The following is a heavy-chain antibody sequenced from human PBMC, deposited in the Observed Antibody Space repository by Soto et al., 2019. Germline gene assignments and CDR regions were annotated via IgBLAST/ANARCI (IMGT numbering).Heavy chain of an antibody. J-gene: IGHJ3*02. V-gene: IGHV4-34*01. CDR2: INHSGST. Sequence: SETLSLTCAVYGGSVSGYYWSWIRQPPGKGLEWIGEINHSGSTNYNPSLKSRVTISVDTSKNQFSLNLSSVTAADTAVYSCARWTAAAGMDAFDIWGQGTMVTVSS. CDR1: GGSVSGYY. D-gene: IGHD6-13*01. CDR3: ARWTAAAGMDAFDI.